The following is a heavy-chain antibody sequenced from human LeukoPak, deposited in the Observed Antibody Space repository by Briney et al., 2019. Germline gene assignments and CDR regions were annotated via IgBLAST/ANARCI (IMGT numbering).Heavy chain of an antibody. CDR1: GYTFTAYH. J-gene: IGHJ4*02. Sequence: ASVKVSCKASGYTFTAYHMHWVRQAPGQGLEWMGIINPNDGSTNYAQRFQRRVTMTRDRSTSTVYMELSSLRSEDTAVYYYARGTQIDSSVYYAGHFDYWGQGTLVTVSS. V-gene: IGHV1-46*01. CDR2: INPNDGST. CDR3: ARGTQIDSSVYYAGHFDY. D-gene: IGHD3-22*01.